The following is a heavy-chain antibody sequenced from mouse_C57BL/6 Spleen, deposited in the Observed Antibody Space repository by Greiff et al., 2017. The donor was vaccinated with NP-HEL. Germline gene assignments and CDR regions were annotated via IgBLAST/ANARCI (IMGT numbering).Heavy chain of an antibody. V-gene: IGHV5-9-1*02. J-gene: IGHJ2*01. D-gene: IGHD1-1*01. CDR3: TRSYYYGSSYVGGLFDY. CDR1: GFTFSSYA. CDR2: ISSGGDYI. Sequence: DVKLVESGEGLVKPGGSLKLSCAASGFTFSSYAMSWVRQTPEKRLEWVAYISSGGDYIYYADTVKGRFTISRDNTRNTLYLQMSSLKSEDTAMYYCTRSYYYGSSYVGGLFDYWGQGTTLTVSS.